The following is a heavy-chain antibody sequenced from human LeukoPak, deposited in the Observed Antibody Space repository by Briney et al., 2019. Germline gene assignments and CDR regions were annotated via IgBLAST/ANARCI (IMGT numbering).Heavy chain of an antibody. CDR3: ARGSCSGGSCYSVDY. CDR1: GGSISSYY. V-gene: IGHV4-59*08. Sequence: SETLSLTCTVSGGSISSYYWNWIRQPPGKGLEWIGYIYYSGSTNSNPSLKSRVTISVDTSKNQFSLKLSSVTAADTAVYYCARGSCSGGSCYSVDYWGQGTLVTVSS. D-gene: IGHD2-15*01. J-gene: IGHJ4*02. CDR2: IYYSGST.